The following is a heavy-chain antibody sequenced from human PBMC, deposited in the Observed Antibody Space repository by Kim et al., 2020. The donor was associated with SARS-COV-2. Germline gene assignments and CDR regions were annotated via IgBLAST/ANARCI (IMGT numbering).Heavy chain of an antibody. Sequence: SVKDRFTISRDDSKNTAYLQMNSLKTEDTAVYYCTRGGNGGSEIINNWFDPWGQGTLVTVSS. J-gene: IGHJ5*02. CDR3: TRGGNGGSEIINNWFDP. D-gene: IGHD5-12*01. V-gene: IGHV3-73*01.